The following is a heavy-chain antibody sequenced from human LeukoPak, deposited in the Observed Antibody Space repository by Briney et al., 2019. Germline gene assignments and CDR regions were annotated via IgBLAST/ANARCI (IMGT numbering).Heavy chain of an antibody. J-gene: IGHJ5*02. Sequence: GGSLRLSCAASGFTFSSYWMSWVRQAPGKGLEWVANIKQDGSEKYYVDSVKGRFTISRDNAKNSLYLQMNSLRAEDTAVYYCARDRSRRQQLVDWFDPWGQGTLVTVSS. V-gene: IGHV3-7*01. CDR2: IKQDGSEK. CDR3: ARDRSRRQQLVDWFDP. CDR1: GFTFSSYW. D-gene: IGHD6-13*01.